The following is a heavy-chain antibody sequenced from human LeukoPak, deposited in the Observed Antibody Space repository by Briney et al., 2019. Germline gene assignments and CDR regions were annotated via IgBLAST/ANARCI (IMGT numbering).Heavy chain of an antibody. V-gene: IGHV1-18*01. J-gene: IGHJ4*02. CDR2: ISAYNGNT. D-gene: IGHD3-10*01. CDR3: ARDTMVHFDY. CDR1: GYTFTSYG. Sequence: EASVTVSFKASGYTFTSYGISWVRQAPGQGLEWMGWISAYNGNTNYAQKLQGRVTMTTDTSTSTAYMELRSLRSDDTAVYYCARDTMVHFDYWGQGTLVTVSS.